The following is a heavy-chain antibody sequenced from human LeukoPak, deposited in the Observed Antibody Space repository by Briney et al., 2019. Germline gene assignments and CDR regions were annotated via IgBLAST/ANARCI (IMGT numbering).Heavy chain of an antibody. Sequence: SETLSLTCTVSGGSISNYYWSWIRQPPGKGLEWIGYIYYSGGTNYNPSLKSRVTISIDSSRNQFSLKLSSVTAADTAVYYCARDPFNWGELDYWGQGTLVTVSS. CDR2: IYYSGGT. CDR3: ARDPFNWGELDY. CDR1: GGSISNYY. J-gene: IGHJ4*02. V-gene: IGHV4-59*01. D-gene: IGHD7-27*01.